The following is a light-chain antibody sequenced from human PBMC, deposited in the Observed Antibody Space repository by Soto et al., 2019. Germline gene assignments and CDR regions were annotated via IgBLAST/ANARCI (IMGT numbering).Light chain of an antibody. J-gene: IGKJ2*01. CDR2: DAS. CDR3: QQYYNLYT. Sequence: DIQMTQSPSTLSASVGDRVTITCRASQSISSWLAWYQQKPGKAPKPLFSDASSLESGVPSRFSGSGSGTEFTLTISSLQPDDFATYYCQQYYNLYTFGQGTKVDIK. V-gene: IGKV1-5*01. CDR1: QSISSW.